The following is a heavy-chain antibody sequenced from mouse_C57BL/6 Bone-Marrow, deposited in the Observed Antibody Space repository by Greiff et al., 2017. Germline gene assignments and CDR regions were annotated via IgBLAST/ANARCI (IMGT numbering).Heavy chain of an antibody. CDR3: TSITTVAYYAMDY. J-gene: IGHJ4*01. D-gene: IGHD1-1*01. CDR2: IDPENGDT. CDR1: GFNIKDDY. Sequence: VQLQQSGAELVRPGASVKLSCTASGFNIKDDYMHWVKQRPEQGLEWIGWIDPENGDTESAAKFQGKATITADTSSNTAYLQLSSLTSEDTAVDYCTSITTVAYYAMDYWGQGTSVTVSS. V-gene: IGHV14-4*01.